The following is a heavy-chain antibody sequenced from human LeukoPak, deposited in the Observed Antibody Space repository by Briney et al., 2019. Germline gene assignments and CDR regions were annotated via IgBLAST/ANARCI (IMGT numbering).Heavy chain of an antibody. D-gene: IGHD6-19*01. CDR3: ASTSGWYEPIDY. Sequence: GGSLRLSCAASGFTFSSYGMHWVRQAPGKGLEWGAVIWYDGSNKYYADSVKGRFTISRDNSKNTLYLQMNSLRAEDTAVYYCASTSGWYEPIDYWGQGTLVTVSS. CDR2: IWYDGSNK. CDR1: GFTFSSYG. V-gene: IGHV3-33*01. J-gene: IGHJ4*02.